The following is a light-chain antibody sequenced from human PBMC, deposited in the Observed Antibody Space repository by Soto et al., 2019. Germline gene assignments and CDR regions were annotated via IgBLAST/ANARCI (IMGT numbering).Light chain of an antibody. CDR3: QPYDNWPPIT. J-gene: IGKJ5*01. CDR1: QSVSSN. CDR2: DAS. V-gene: IGKV3-15*01. Sequence: EIVLTQSPGPPALSPGERATPSCRASQSVSSNLAWYQQKLGQAPRLLIYDASTRATGIPARFSGSGSGTEFTLTISSLQSEDFAIYYCQPYDNWPPITFGPGTRLEIK.